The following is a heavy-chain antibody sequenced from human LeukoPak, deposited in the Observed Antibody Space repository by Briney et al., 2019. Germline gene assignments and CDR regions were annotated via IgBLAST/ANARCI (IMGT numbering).Heavy chain of an antibody. D-gene: IGHD6-13*01. CDR2: ISAYNGNT. CDR3: ARDGGRGFIAAAGHNIFDY. Sequence: GASVKVSCKASGYTFTSYGISWVRQAPGQGLEWMGWISAYNGNTNYAQKLQGRVTMTTDTSTSTAYMELRSLRSDDTAVYYCARDGGRGFIAAAGHNIFDYWGQGTLVTVSS. V-gene: IGHV1-18*01. J-gene: IGHJ4*02. CDR1: GYTFTSYG.